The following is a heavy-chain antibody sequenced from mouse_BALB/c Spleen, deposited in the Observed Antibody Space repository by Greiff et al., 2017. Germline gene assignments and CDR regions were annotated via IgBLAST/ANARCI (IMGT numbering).Heavy chain of an antibody. D-gene: IGHD4-1*01. CDR1: GFTFSSFG. J-gene: IGHJ4*01. CDR2: ISSGSSTI. V-gene: IGHV5-17*02. CDR3: ARILTGTVDY. Sequence: EVKVVESGGGLVQPGGSRKLSCAASGFTFSSFGMHWVRQAPEKGLEWVAYISSGSSTIYYADTVKGRFTISRDNPKNTLFLQMTSLRSEDTAMYYCARILTGTVDYWGQGTSVTVSS.